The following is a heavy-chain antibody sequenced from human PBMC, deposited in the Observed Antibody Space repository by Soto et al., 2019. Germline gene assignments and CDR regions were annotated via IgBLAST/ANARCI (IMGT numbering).Heavy chain of an antibody. CDR3: ARQRTTVVTQAYFDH. Sequence: SETLSRTCIVSGESISSSSYYWGWIRQPPGKGLEWIGSIYYSGRTYYNPSFKSRVTISIDTSKNQFSLKLSSVTATDTAVYYRARQRTTVVTQAYFDHCGQVALVTVSS. J-gene: IGHJ4*02. V-gene: IGHV4-39*01. CDR1: GESISSSSYY. CDR2: IYYSGRT. D-gene: IGHD2-21*02.